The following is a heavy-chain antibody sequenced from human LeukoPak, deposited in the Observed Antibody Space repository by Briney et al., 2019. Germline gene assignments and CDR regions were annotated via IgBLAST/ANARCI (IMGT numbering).Heavy chain of an antibody. CDR3: ARDTGYCSTTICYPFDS. CDR2: ISTYNDNT. D-gene: IGHD2-2*01. CDR1: GYSFTSYG. Sequence: ASVKLSCKASGYSFTSYGINWVRQAPGQGLEWMGWISTYNDNTNYAQKLQDRVTMTTDTSTGTAYMELRSLRSDDTAVYYCARDTGYCSTTICYPFDSWGQGTLVTVSS. J-gene: IGHJ4*02. V-gene: IGHV1-18*01.